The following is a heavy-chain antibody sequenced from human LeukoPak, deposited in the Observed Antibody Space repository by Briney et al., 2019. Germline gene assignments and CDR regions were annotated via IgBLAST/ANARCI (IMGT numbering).Heavy chain of an antibody. CDR3: ARGYYDSSGYDHFDY. V-gene: IGHV1-2*02. D-gene: IGHD3-22*01. Sequence: GASVKVSCKASGYTFTGYYMHWVRQAPGQGLEWMGWINPNSGGTNYAQKFQGGVTMTRDTSISTAYMELSRLRSDDTAVYYCARGYYDSSGYDHFDYWGQGTLVTVSS. CDR2: INPNSGGT. CDR1: GYTFTGYY. J-gene: IGHJ4*02.